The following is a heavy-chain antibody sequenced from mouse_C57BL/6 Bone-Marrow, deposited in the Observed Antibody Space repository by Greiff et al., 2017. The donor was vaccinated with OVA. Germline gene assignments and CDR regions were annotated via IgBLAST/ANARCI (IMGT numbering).Heavy chain of an antibody. Sequence: EVMLVESGGGLVQPKGSLKLSCAASGFSFNTYAMNWVRQAPGKGLEWVARIRSKSNNYATYYADSVKDRFTISRDDSESMLYLQMNNLKTEDTAMYYCVRRSTVGYCDVWGTGTTVTVSS. CDR2: IRSKSNNYAT. D-gene: IGHD1-1*01. CDR3: VRRSTVGYCDV. V-gene: IGHV10-1*01. J-gene: IGHJ1*03. CDR1: GFSFNTYA.